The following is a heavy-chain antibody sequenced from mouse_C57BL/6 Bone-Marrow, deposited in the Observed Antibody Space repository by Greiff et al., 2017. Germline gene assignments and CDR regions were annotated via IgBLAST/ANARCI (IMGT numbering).Heavy chain of an antibody. CDR1: GFTFSSYG. CDR2: ICSGGSYT. J-gene: IGHJ3*01. CDR3: ARHRFAY. Sequence: EVKLVESGGDLVKPGGSLTLSCAASGFTFSSYGMSWVRQTPDKRLAWVATICSGGSYTYYPDSVTGRFTISRDNAKNTLYLQMSSLKSADTAMYCCARHRFAYWGQGTLVTVSA. V-gene: IGHV5-6*02.